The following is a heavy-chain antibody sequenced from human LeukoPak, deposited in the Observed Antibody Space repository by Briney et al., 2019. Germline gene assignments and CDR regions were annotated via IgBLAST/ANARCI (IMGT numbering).Heavy chain of an antibody. CDR1: GFPFSSYA. V-gene: IGHV3-23*01. CDR2: ISGSGGAK. Sequence: PGGSLRLSCAASGFPFSSYAMSWVRQAPGKGLEWVSAISGSGGAKYYADSVTGRFIISRDNSKNNLHLQMNSLRVEDTALYYCAKDRSFLPDYWGQGTLVTVSS. J-gene: IGHJ4*02. CDR3: AKDRSFLPDY. D-gene: IGHD3-3*02.